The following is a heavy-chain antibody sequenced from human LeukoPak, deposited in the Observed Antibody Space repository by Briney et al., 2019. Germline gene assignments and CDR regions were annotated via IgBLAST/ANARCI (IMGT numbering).Heavy chain of an antibody. Sequence: SETLSLTCTVSGGSISSSSYYWGWIRQPPGKGLEWIGSIYYSGSTYYNPSLKSRVTISVDTSKSQFSLKLSSVTAADTAVYYCARIGVGGATSRKAFDIWGQGIMVTVS. J-gene: IGHJ3*02. D-gene: IGHD1-26*01. V-gene: IGHV4-39*01. CDR2: IYYSGST. CDR3: ARIGVGGATSRKAFDI. CDR1: GGSISSSSYY.